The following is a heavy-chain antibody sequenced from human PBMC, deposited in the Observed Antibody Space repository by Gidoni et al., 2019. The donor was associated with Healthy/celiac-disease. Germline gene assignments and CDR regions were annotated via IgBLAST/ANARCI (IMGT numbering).Heavy chain of an antibody. J-gene: IGHJ3*02. V-gene: IGHV4-39*01. Sequence: QLQLQESGPGRVKPSETLSLTCTVSGGAISSSSYYWGWIRQPPGKGLEWIGSIYYSGSTYYTPSLRIRVTISVDTSKNQFSLKLSSVTAADTDVYYCARHGRRGYSNQNPDAFDIWGQGTMVTVSS. CDR2: IYYSGST. CDR3: ARHGRRGYSNQNPDAFDI. D-gene: IGHD2-15*01. CDR1: GGAISSSSYY.